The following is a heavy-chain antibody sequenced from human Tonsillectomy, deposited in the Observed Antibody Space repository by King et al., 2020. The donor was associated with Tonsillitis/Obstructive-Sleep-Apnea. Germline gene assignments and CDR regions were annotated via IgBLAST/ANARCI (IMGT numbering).Heavy chain of an antibody. V-gene: IGHV3-30*04. Sequence: HVQLVESGGGVVQPGRSLRLSCAASGFTFSSYAMHWVRQAPGKGLEWVAVISYDGSNKYYADSVKGRFTISSDNSKNTLYLQMNSLRAEDTAVYYCASVGAGYYDSSGYSGASNYFYYGMDVWGQGTTVTVSS. CDR3: ASVGAGYYDSSGYSGASNYFYYGMDV. J-gene: IGHJ6*02. D-gene: IGHD3-22*01. CDR1: GFTFSSYA. CDR2: ISYDGSNK.